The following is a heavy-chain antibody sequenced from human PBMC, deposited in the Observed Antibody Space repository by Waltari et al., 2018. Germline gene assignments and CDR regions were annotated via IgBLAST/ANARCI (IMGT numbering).Heavy chain of an antibody. Sequence: QVQLVQSGAEVKKPGASVKVSCKASGYTFTSYAIHWVRQAPGQRLEWMGWINAGNGNRKYAQKFEGRVTITRDTAASTACMVRSRLGAEDTAVYYCARGLGGSISEGDYWGQGTLVTVSS. J-gene: IGHJ4*02. V-gene: IGHV1-3*01. D-gene: IGHD3-16*01. CDR3: ARGLGGSISEGDY. CDR1: GYTFTSYA. CDR2: INAGNGNR.